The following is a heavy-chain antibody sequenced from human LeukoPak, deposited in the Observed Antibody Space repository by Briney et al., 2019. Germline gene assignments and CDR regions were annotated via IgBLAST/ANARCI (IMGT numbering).Heavy chain of an antibody. CDR1: GGSFSGYY. Sequence: PSETLSRTCAVYGGSFSGYYWSWIRQPPGKGLEWIGEINHSGSTNYNPSLKSRVTISVDTSKNQFSLKLSSVTAADTAVYYCARNTVRGYSGYVAFDIWGQGTMVTVSS. V-gene: IGHV4-34*01. CDR3: ARNTVRGYSGYVAFDI. CDR2: INHSGST. J-gene: IGHJ3*02. D-gene: IGHD5-12*01.